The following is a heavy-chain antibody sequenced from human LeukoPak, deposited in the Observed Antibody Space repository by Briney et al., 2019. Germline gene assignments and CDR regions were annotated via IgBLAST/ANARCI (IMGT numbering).Heavy chain of an antibody. CDR2: INPNSGDT. CDR3: EKDLTY. Sequence: ASVKVSCKASGYTFTGYYLHWVRQAPGQGLEWMGWINPNSGDTYYAQKFQGRVIMTRDTSISTACMELSRLTSDDTAIYYCEKDLTYWGQGTLVTVSS. J-gene: IGHJ4*02. CDR1: GYTFTGYY. V-gene: IGHV1-2*02.